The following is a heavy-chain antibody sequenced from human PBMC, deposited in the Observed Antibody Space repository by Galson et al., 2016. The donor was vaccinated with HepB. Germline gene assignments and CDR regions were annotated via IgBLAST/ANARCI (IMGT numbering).Heavy chain of an antibody. CDR3: AIRAAAGPFDY. CDR1: GFTVINNY. V-gene: IGHV3-53*01. Sequence: SLRLSCAASGFTVINNYMSWVRQAPGKGLQWVSFIYSDNTISYADSVKGRFTISRDTSKNTVFLQMNSRRAEDTAVYYCAIRAAAGPFDYWGQGTLVTVSS. D-gene: IGHD6-13*01. CDR2: IYSDNTI. J-gene: IGHJ4*02.